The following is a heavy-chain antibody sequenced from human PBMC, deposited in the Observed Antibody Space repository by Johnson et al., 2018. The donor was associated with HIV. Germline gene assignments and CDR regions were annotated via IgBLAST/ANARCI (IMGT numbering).Heavy chain of an antibody. CDR1: GFTFSDYY. D-gene: IGHD6-13*01. V-gene: IGHV3-66*01. Sequence: VQLVESGGGLVKPGGSLRLSCAASGFTFSDYYMSWIRQAPGKGLEWVSVIYSGGSTNYADSVKGRFTISRDKAKNTLHLQMNSLRVEDTAVYYCARGKGAAVGLDAFDIWGQGIRVTVSS. CDR3: ARGKGAAVGLDAFDI. J-gene: IGHJ3*02. CDR2: IYSGGST.